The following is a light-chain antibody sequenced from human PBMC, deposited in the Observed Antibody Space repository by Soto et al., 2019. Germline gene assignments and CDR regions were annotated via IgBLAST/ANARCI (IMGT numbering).Light chain of an antibody. CDR2: DAS. V-gene: IGKV3-11*01. CDR1: QSVSSN. J-gene: IGKJ5*01. Sequence: EIVMTRSPATLSVSPGERATLSCRASQSVSSNLAWYQQKPGQAPRLLIYDASNRATGIPARFSGSGSGTDFTLTISSLEPEDFAVYYCQQRSNWPPITFGQGTLPEVK. CDR3: QQRSNWPPIT.